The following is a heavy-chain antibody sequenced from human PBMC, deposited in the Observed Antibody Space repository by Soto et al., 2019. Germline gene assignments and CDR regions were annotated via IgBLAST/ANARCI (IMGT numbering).Heavy chain of an antibody. CDR2: IYYCGST. Sequence: QVQLQESGPGLVKPSQTLSLTCTVSGGSISSGGYYWSWIRQHPGKGLEWIGYIYYCGSTYYNPSLNSRVTISVDTSKHQASLKLSSVTAADTAVYYCARNMVRGVYGMYVWGQGTTVPVSS. CDR1: GGSISSGGYY. CDR3: ARNMVRGVYGMYV. J-gene: IGHJ6*02. V-gene: IGHV4-31*03. D-gene: IGHD3-10*01.